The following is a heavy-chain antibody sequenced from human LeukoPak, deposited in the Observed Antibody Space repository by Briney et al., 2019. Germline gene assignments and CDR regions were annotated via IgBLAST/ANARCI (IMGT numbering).Heavy chain of an antibody. Sequence: PGGSLRLSCAASGFTVSSNYMSWVRQAPGKGLEWVSVIYSGGSTYYADSVKGRFTISRDNSKNTLYLQMNSLRAGDTAVYYCARAVYDSSGYLRAFDIWGQGTMVTVSS. D-gene: IGHD3-22*01. CDR1: GFTVSSNY. V-gene: IGHV3-66*01. J-gene: IGHJ3*02. CDR3: ARAVYDSSGYLRAFDI. CDR2: IYSGGST.